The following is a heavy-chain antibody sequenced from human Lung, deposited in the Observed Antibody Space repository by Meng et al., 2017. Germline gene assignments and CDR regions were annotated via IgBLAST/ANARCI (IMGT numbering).Heavy chain of an antibody. V-gene: IGHV1-2*06. J-gene: IGHJ4*02. D-gene: IGHD6-25*01. CDR3: ARDEEISAAGKLFGDY. Sequence: QVQLVQSGAEVKKPVASVKVSCKPSGYNFPDYYIHWVRRAPGQGLEWMGRINPKSGDTHYAQKFQARVTMTGDTSISTAYMELSGLRSDDTAMYYCARDEEISAAGKLFGDYWGQGTLVTVSS. CDR2: INPKSGDT. CDR1: GYNFPDYY.